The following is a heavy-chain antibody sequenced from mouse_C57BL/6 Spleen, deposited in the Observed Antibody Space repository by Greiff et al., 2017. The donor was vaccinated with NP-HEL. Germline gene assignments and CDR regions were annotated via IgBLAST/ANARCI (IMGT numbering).Heavy chain of an antibody. CDR3: ARWYSIPFDY. V-gene: IGHV1-22*01. Sequence: EVKLMESGPELVKPGASVKMSCKASGYTFTDYNMHWVKQSHGKSLEWIGYINPNNGGTSYNQKFKGKATLTVNKSSSTAYMELRSLTSEDSAVYYCARWYSIPFDYWGQGTTLTVSS. D-gene: IGHD2-5*01. J-gene: IGHJ2*01. CDR2: INPNNGGT. CDR1: GYTFTDYN.